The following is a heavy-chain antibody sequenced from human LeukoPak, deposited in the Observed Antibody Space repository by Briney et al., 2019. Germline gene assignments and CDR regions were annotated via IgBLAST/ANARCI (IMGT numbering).Heavy chain of an antibody. D-gene: IGHD6-25*01. CDR2: IRRDGSHK. CDR3: AKSSIMFAAGRLGSIDF. V-gene: IGHV3-33*06. J-gene: IGHJ4*02. Sequence: GRSLTLSCAASGFAFNDFAMYWVRQAPGKGLDWVALIRRDGSHKYYAHSIKGRFTISRDNSKNTLYLQMSSLRAEDTAVYYCAKSSIMFAAGRLGSIDFWGQGTLVAVSS. CDR1: GFAFNDFA.